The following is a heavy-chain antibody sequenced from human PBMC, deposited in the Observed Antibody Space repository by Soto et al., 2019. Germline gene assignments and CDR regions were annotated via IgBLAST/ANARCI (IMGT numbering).Heavy chain of an antibody. CDR1: GFTFSSYG. V-gene: IGHV3-30*18. Sequence: PXGCLRLSCAASGFTFSSYGMHWVRQTPGKGLGRVAVISYDGSDKNYADSVKGRFTISRDNSKNTLYLQMNSLRAEDTAVYYCAKDLTFIWRGYHQYHYSGMDVWGQGTTVTAP. CDR3: AKDLTFIWRGYHQYHYSGMDV. D-gene: IGHD3-3*01. J-gene: IGHJ6*02. CDR2: ISYDGSDK.